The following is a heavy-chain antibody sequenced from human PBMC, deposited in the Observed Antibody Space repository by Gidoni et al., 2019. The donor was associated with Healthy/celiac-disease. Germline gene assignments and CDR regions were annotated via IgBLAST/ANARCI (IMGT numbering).Heavy chain of an antibody. CDR3: AKDRGFWSGYYRVDY. J-gene: IGHJ4*02. CDR2: MSGSGGST. Sequence: EVQLLEYGGGLVQPGGSLRLSCAASGVTFSSYAMIWVRQAPGKGLEGVSAMSGSGGSTYYADSVKGRFTISRDNSKNTLYLQMNSLRAEDTAVYYCAKDRGFWSGYYRVDYWGQGTLVTVSS. V-gene: IGHV3-23*01. CDR1: GVTFSSYA. D-gene: IGHD3-3*01.